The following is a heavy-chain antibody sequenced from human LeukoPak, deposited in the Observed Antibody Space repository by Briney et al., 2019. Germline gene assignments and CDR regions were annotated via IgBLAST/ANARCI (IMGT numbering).Heavy chain of an antibody. V-gene: IGHV4-39*01. CDR1: GGSISSSSYY. CDR3: ASTYYDYVWGSYRYRDDAFDI. D-gene: IGHD3-16*02. Sequence: PSETLSLTCTVSGGSISSSSYYWGWIRQPPGKGLEWIGSIYYSGSTYYNPSLKSRVTISVDTSKNQFSLKLSSVTAADTAVYYCASTYYDYVWGSYRYRDDAFDIWGQGTMVTVSP. J-gene: IGHJ3*02. CDR2: IYYSGST.